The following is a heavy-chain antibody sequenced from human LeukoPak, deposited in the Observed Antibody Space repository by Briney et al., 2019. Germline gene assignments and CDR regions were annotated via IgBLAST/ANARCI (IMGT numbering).Heavy chain of an antibody. D-gene: IGHD3-22*01. J-gene: IGHJ4*02. CDR1: GLTVSTNY. Sequence: GGSLRLSCAASGLTVSTNYMTWVRQAPGKGLEWVSIIHSDGSTCYADSVKGRFTISRDNYKNTLYLQMNSLRGEDTAMYYCARGLDYFDSSGSHRRRNYFDYWGQGTLVTVSS. CDR3: ARGLDYFDSSGSHRRRNYFDY. V-gene: IGHV3-53*01. CDR2: IHSDGST.